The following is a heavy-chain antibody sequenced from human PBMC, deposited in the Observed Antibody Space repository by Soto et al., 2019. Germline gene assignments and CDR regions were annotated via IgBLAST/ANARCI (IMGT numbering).Heavy chain of an antibody. CDR3: ARLRSGGSNN. V-gene: IGHV4-34*01. J-gene: IGHJ4*02. CDR2: INHSGST. CDR1: GGSISSYY. Sequence: PSETLSLTCTVSGGSISSYYWSWIRQPPGKGLEWIGEINHSGSTNYNPSLKSRVTISVDTSKNQFSLKLSSVTAADTAVYYCARLRSGGSNNWGQGTLVTVSS. D-gene: IGHD2-15*01.